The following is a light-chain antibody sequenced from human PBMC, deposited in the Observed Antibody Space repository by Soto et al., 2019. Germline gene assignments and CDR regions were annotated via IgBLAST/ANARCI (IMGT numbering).Light chain of an antibody. CDR2: GNN. CDR1: SSNIGAGYE. CDR3: QSYDRSLSALYV. J-gene: IGLJ1*01. V-gene: IGLV1-40*01. Sequence: QSVLTQPPSVSGAPGQRVTISCTGSSSNIGAGYEVHWYQQFPGTAPRLLIYGNNNRPSGVPDRFSGSKSGTSASLAITGLQAEDEADYYCQSYDRSLSALYVLGTGTKLTVL.